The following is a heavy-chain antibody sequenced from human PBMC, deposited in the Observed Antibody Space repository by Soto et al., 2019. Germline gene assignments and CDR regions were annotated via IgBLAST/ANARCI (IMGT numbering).Heavy chain of an antibody. J-gene: IGHJ4*02. Sequence: SETLSHTCAVSGGSIGSSNYYWGGIRQPPGKGLEWIGYVFSSGYSETTHYNPSLKSRVAISVDRSKNQFSLKLSSVTAADTAVYYCERRSGGNFEYWGQGTLVTVS. D-gene: IGHD2-8*02. CDR3: ERRSGGNFEY. V-gene: IGHV4-39*07. CDR1: GGSIGSSNYY. CDR2: VFSSGYSETT.